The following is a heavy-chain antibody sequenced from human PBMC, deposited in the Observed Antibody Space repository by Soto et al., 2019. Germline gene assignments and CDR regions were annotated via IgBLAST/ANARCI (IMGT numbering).Heavy chain of an antibody. CDR3: ATQVSGGWGNY. Sequence: GGSLRLSCAASGFTFSSYAMSWVRQAPGKGLEWVSAISGSGGSTYYADSVKGRFTISRDNSKNTLYLQMNSLRAEDTVVYYCATQVSGGWGNYWGQGTLVTVSS. J-gene: IGHJ4*02. CDR1: GFTFSSYA. CDR2: ISGSGGST. V-gene: IGHV3-23*01. D-gene: IGHD6-19*01.